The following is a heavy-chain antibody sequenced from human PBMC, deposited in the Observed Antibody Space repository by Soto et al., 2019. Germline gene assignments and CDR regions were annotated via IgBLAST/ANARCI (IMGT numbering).Heavy chain of an antibody. D-gene: IGHD3-3*01. V-gene: IGHV4-4*02. J-gene: IGHJ4*02. CDR1: GGSISSDNW. CDR2: IYHSGGT. CDR3: ARHGGFSFGS. Sequence: QVQLQESGPGLVNPSGTLSLTCAVSGGSISSDNWWSWVRQPPGKGLEWIGEIYHSGGTHYNPSLQRRLNLLGGKSKDLIPLGLSSVTAADQAVYFFARHGGFSFGSWGQGTLVTVSS.